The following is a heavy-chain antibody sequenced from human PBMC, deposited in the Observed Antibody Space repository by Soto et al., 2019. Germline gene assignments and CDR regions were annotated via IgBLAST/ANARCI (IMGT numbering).Heavy chain of an antibody. CDR2: IYYSGST. J-gene: IGHJ3*02. V-gene: IGHV4-31*03. CDR1: GGSISSGGYY. D-gene: IGHD2-15*01. Sequence: QVQLQESGPGLVKPSQTLSLTCTVSGGSISSGGYYWSWIRQHPGMGLEWIGYIYYSGSTYYNPSLKSRVTISVDTSKNQFSLKLSSVTAADTAVYYCARVKPGGYCSGGSCYLYAFDIWGQGTMVTVSS. CDR3: ARVKPGGYCSGGSCYLYAFDI.